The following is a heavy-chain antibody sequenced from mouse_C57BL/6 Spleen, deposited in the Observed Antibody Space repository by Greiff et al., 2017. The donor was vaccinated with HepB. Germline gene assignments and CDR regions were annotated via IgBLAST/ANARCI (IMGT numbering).Heavy chain of an antibody. Sequence: VKVIESGAELVRPGASVKLSCKASGYTFTDYYINWVKQRPGQGLEWIARIYPGSGNTYYNEKFKGKATLTAEKSSSTAYMQLSSLTSEDSAVYFCARSTGTSDFDYWGQGTTLTVSS. CDR3: ARSTGTSDFDY. J-gene: IGHJ2*01. CDR2: IYPGSGNT. D-gene: IGHD4-1*01. V-gene: IGHV1-76*01. CDR1: GYTFTDYY.